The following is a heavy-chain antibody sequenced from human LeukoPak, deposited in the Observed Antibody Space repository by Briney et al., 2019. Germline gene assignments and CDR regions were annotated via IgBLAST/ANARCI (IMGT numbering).Heavy chain of an antibody. CDR1: GGSFSGYY. D-gene: IGHD6-19*01. V-gene: IGHV4-34*01. CDR3: ARLSGWYPSFGY. CDR2: INHSGST. Sequence: PSETLSLTCAVYGGSFSGYYWSWIRQPPGKGLEWIGEINHSGSTNYNPSLKSRVTISVDTSKNQFSLKLSSVTAADTAVYYCARLSGWYPSFGYWGQGTLVTVSS. J-gene: IGHJ4*02.